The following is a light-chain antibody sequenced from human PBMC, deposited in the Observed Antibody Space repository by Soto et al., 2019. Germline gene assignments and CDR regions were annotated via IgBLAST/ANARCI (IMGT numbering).Light chain of an antibody. Sequence: DIQMTQSPSSLSASVGDRVTITCQASQDISNYLNWYQQKPGKAPKLLIYDASNLETGVPSRFRGSVSGTDFPFTISSRQPEDIATYYCHQYDNLPLTFGGGTKVEIK. J-gene: IGKJ4*01. CDR3: HQYDNLPLT. CDR2: DAS. V-gene: IGKV1-33*01. CDR1: QDISNY.